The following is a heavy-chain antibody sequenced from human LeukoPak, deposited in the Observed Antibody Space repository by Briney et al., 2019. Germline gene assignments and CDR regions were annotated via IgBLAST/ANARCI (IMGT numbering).Heavy chain of an antibody. J-gene: IGHJ4*02. CDR1: GYTFTGYY. V-gene: IGHV1-2*02. CDR2: INPKSGGT. Sequence: ASAKVSCKASGYTFTGYYMHWVRQAPGQGLEWMGWINPKSGGTNYAQKFQGRVTMTRDTSISTAYMELSRPTSDDTAMYYCARSILRPYYFDYWGQGTLVTVSS. CDR3: ARSILRPYYFDY.